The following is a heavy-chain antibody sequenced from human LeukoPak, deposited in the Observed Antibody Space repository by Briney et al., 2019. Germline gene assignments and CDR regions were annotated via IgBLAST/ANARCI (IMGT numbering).Heavy chain of an antibody. CDR2: IIPIFGTA. CDR3: ARDNIVVVPAAMGNYYYYGMDV. D-gene: IGHD2-2*01. J-gene: IGHJ6*04. CDR1: GGTFSSYA. V-gene: IGHV1-69*06. Sequence: GSSVKVSCKAFGGTFSSYAISWVRQAPGQGLEWMGGIIPIFGTANYAQKFQGRVTITADKSTSTAYMELSSLRSEDTAVYYCARDNIVVVPAAMGNYYYYGMDVWGKGTTVTVSS.